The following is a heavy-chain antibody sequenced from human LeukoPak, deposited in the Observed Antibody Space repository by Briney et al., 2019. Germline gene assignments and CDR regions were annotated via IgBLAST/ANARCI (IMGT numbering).Heavy chain of an antibody. CDR1: GYSISSNYY. Sequence: PSETLSLTCTVSGYSISSNYYWGWIRQPPGKGLEWIGSIYHSGSTYYNPSLKSRVTISVDTSKNQFSLELSSVTAADTAVYYCATYRYSGSYFDYWAQGTLVTVSS. J-gene: IGHJ4*02. CDR3: ATYRYSGSYFDY. V-gene: IGHV4-38-2*02. CDR2: IYHSGST. D-gene: IGHD1-26*01.